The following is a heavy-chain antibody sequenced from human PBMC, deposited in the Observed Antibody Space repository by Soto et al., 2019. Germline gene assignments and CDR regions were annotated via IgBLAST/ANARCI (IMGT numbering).Heavy chain of an antibody. CDR2: IWYDGSNK. CDR1: GFAFSTYG. V-gene: IGHV3-33*06. Sequence: SLRLSCAASGFAFSTYGIHWVRQAPGKGLEWVAVIWYDGSNKYYAASVKGRFTISRDNSKSTLYLQMNSLRAEDTALYYCAKGRSYYYYYGVDVWGQGTTVTVSS. J-gene: IGHJ6*02. CDR3: AKGRSYYYYYGVDV.